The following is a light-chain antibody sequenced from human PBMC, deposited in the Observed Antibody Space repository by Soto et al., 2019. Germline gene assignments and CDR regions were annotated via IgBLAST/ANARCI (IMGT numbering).Light chain of an antibody. CDR2: ASS. CDR1: QDIRSD. J-gene: IGKJ4*01. Sequence: AIQMTQFPSSLSASVGDRVTITCRASQDIRSDLGWYQQRPGKAPKLLIYASSSLQSGVPSRFSGSGSGTDFSLTISSLQPEDFATYYCLQDNKYPPTFGGGTKVDTK. V-gene: IGKV1-6*01. CDR3: LQDNKYPPT.